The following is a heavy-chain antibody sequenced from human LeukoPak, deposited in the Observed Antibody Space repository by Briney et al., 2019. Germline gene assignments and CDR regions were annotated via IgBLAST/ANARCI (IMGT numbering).Heavy chain of an antibody. J-gene: IGHJ5*02. V-gene: IGHV4-4*02. CDR1: GGSISSSDW. CDR3: ARNQGIPAVENWFDP. CDR2: IYLGGII. Sequence: PSETLSLTCTVSGGSISSSDWFSWVRQPPRKGLEWIGEIYLGGIINYNPSLKSRVTISVDKSNNQFSLKLTSVTAADTAMYYCARNQGIPAVENWFDPWGQGALVTVSS. D-gene: IGHD6-13*01.